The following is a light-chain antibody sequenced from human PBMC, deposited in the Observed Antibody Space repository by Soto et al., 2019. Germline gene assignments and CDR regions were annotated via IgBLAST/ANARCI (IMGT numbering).Light chain of an antibody. CDR2: TNN. CDR1: NSNIGSNT. V-gene: IGLV1-44*01. J-gene: IGLJ1*01. CDR3: ATWDDSLNGPV. Sequence: QSVLIQPPSASGTPGQRVTVSCSGSNSNIGSNTVNWYQQLPGTAPKLLIYTNNQRPSGVPDRFSGFKSGTSASLAISGLQSEDEADYYCATWDDSLNGPVFGTGTKVTVL.